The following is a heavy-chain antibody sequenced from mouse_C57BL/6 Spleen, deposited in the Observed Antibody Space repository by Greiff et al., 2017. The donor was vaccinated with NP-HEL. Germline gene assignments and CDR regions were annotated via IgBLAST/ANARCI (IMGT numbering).Heavy chain of an antibody. D-gene: IGHD4-1*01. CDR1: GFTFSNYW. CDR2: IRLKSDNYAT. J-gene: IGHJ2*01. CDR3: TPANFYYFDY. Sequence: EVKLQESGGGLVQPGGSMKLSCVASGFTFSNYWMNWVRQSPEKGLEWVAQIRLKSDNYATHYAESVKGRFTISRDDSKSSVYLQMNNLRAEDTGIYYCTPANFYYFDYWGQGTTLTVSS. V-gene: IGHV6-3*01.